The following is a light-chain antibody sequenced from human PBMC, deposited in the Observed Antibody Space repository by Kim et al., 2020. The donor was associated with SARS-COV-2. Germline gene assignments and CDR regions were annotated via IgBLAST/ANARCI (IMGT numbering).Light chain of an antibody. CDR1: PGAVTSGYF. CDR3: LLYFGGTQGV. V-gene: IGLV7-43*01. Sequence: GGEGHLTRASRPGAVTSGYFPNWFQQKPGQAPRALIYNVDNKNSWTPARFSGSLLGGKAALTLSGAQHEDEAEYYCLLYFGGTQGVFGGGTQLTVL. CDR2: NVD. J-gene: IGLJ2*01.